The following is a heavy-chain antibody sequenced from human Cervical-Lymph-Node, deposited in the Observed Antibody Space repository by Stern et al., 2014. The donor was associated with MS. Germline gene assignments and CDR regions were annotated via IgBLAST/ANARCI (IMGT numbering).Heavy chain of an antibody. CDR1: GGSFSGYY. CDR2: INHSVST. D-gene: IGHD3-3*01. J-gene: IGHJ4*02. Sequence: QVQLQQWGAGLLKPSETLSLTCAVYGGSFSGYYWSWIRQPPGKGREGIGEINHSVSTNYTPSLKSRVTISVDTSKTQFSLKLSSVTAADTAVYYCAFNTIWGQGTLVTVSS. CDR3: AFNTI. V-gene: IGHV4-34*01.